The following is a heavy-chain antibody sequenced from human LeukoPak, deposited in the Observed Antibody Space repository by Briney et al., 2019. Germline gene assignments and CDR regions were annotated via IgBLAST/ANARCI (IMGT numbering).Heavy chain of an antibody. CDR1: GCSFTNYW. Sequence: GESLKISCKGSGCSFTNYWIGWVRQMPGKGLEWMGIIYPGDSDTRYSPSFQGHVTVSVDKSISTAYLQWSSLKASDTAMYYCAKGENFYYMDVWGKGTTVTVSS. D-gene: IGHD3-10*01. J-gene: IGHJ6*03. V-gene: IGHV5-51*01. CDR3: AKGENFYYMDV. CDR2: IYPGDSDT.